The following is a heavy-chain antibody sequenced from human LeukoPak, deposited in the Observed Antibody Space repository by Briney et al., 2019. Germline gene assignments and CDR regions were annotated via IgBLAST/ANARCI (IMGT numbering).Heavy chain of an antibody. Sequence: GGSLRLSCAASGFSFSSYWMSWVRQAPGKGLEWVANIKQDGSVKYYVDSVKGRFTISRNNAKNSLYLQMNSLRDEDTAVYYCARDQFSYYYDSSGELDYWGQGSLVTVSS. D-gene: IGHD3-22*01. J-gene: IGHJ4*02. CDR3: ARDQFSYYYDSSGELDY. V-gene: IGHV3-7*01. CDR1: GFSFSSYW. CDR2: IKQDGSVK.